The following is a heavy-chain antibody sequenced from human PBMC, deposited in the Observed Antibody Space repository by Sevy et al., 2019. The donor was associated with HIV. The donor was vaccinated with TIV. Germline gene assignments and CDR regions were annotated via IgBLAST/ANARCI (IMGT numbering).Heavy chain of an antibody. D-gene: IGHD3-10*01. CDR1: GYTLTELS. CDR2: FDPEDGET. Sequence: ASVKVSCKVSGYTLTELSMHWVRQAPGKGLEWMGGFDPEDGETIYAQKFQGRVTMTEDTSTDTAYMELSSLRSEDTAVYYCATLLPRAYYYHGMDVWGQGTTVTVSS. CDR3: ATLLPRAYYYHGMDV. J-gene: IGHJ6*02. V-gene: IGHV1-24*01.